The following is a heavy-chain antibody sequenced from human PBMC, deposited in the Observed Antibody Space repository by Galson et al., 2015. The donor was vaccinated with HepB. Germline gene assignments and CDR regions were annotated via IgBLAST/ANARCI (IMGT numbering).Heavy chain of an antibody. CDR1: GDSVSSNSAT. CDR3: ARGLGGSGWGHYFDY. D-gene: IGHD6-19*01. Sequence: CAISGDSVSSNSATWNWIRQSPSRGLEWLGRTYYRSKWFNDYAVSVKSRITINPDTSKNQFSLQLNSVTPEDTAVYYCARGLGGSGWGHYFDYWGQGTLVTVSS. V-gene: IGHV6-1*01. J-gene: IGHJ4*02. CDR2: TYYRSKWFN.